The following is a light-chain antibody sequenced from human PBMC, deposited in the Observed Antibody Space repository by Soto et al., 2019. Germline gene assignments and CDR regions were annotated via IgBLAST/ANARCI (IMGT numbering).Light chain of an antibody. J-gene: IGLJ2*01. CDR2: ENN. Sequence: QSVLTQPPSVSAAPGQKVTIFCSGSSSNIGNNDVSWYQQFPGTAPRLLMYENNKRPSGIPDRFSGSKSGTSATLGITGLQTGDEADYYCGTWDNSLSAVFGGGTKLTVL. V-gene: IGLV1-51*02. CDR1: SSNIGNND. CDR3: GTWDNSLSAV.